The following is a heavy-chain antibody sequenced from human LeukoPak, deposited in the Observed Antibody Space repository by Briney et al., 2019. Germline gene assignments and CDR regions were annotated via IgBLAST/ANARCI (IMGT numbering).Heavy chain of an antibody. Sequence: GGSLRLSCAVSGITLSNYGTSWVRQAPGKGLEWVAGISDSGGSTKYADSVKGRFTISRDNPRNTLHLQMNSMRAEDTAVYFCAKRGVVIRVILVGFHKEAYYFDSWGQGALVTVAS. CDR1: GITLSNYG. CDR2: ISDSGGST. D-gene: IGHD3-22*01. CDR3: AKRGVVIRVILVGFHKEAYYFDS. J-gene: IGHJ4*02. V-gene: IGHV3-23*01.